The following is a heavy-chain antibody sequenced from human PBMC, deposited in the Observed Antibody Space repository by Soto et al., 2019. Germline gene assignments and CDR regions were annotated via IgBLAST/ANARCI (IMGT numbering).Heavy chain of an antibody. CDR3: ARGSRDQLPETTSSNTFDY. J-gene: IGHJ4*02. Sequence: PSETLSLTCAVSGGSISSSNWWSWVRQPPGKGLEWIGEIYHSGSTNYNPSLKSRVTISVDKSKNQFSLKLSSVTAADTAVYYCARGSRDQLPETTSSNTFDYWGQGTLVTVSS. CDR1: GGSISSSNW. V-gene: IGHV4-4*02. CDR2: IYHSGST. D-gene: IGHD2-2*01.